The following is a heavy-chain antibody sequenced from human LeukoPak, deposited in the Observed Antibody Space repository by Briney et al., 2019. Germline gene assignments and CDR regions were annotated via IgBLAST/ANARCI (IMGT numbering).Heavy chain of an antibody. J-gene: IGHJ3*02. D-gene: IGHD3-16*01. CDR1: GGSISSYY. V-gene: IGHV4-59*01. CDR2: IYYSGST. Sequence: PSETLPHTCTVSGGSISSYYWSWIRQPPGKGLEWIGYIYYSGSTNYNPSLQRRVPIYVDTSKNQFTLKLGSVHAADTAEYYCWRPRGGYDAFDIWGQGKMVTVSS. CDR3: WRPRGGYDAFDI.